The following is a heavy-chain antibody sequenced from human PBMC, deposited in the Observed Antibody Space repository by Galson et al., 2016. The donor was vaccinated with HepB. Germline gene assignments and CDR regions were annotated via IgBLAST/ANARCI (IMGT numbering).Heavy chain of an antibody. CDR3: ARDRFPRVTRGRNWFDP. V-gene: IGHV3-33*01. Sequence: SLRLSCAASGFTFSSYGMHWVRQAPGKGLEWVAILWYDGTHKYYADAVKGRFTVSRDTSKTTQYLQMNSLRAEDPAVYYCARDRFPRVTRGRNWFDPWGQGTLVTVSS. J-gene: IGHJ5*02. CDR2: LWYDGTHK. CDR1: GFTFSSYG. D-gene: IGHD2-21*02.